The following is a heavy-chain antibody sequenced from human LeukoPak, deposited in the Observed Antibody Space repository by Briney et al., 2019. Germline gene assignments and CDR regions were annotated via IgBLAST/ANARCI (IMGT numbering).Heavy chain of an antibody. V-gene: IGHV4-30-4*01. CDR1: GGSISSGDYY. D-gene: IGHD3-9*01. CDR3: ARHARSLDKNFDY. Sequence: PSQTLSLTCTVSGGSISSGDYYWSWIRQPPGKGLEWIGYIYYSGSTYYNPSLKSRVTISVDTSKNQFSLKLSSVTAADTAVYYCARHARSLDKNFDYWGQGTLVTVSS. J-gene: IGHJ4*02. CDR2: IYYSGST.